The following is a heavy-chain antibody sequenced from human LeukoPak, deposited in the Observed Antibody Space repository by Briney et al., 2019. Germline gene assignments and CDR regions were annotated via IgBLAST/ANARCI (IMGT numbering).Heavy chain of an antibody. Sequence: GGSLRLSCGASGFPFSRHGMHWVRQVPGKGLEWLAVISYDGSNKAYADSVKGRFTISRDNSNNTLHLQMNSLRAEDTAVYYCGKDMARIYYYGSGEIDYWGQGTLVTVSS. V-gene: IGHV3-30*18. CDR1: GFPFSRHG. CDR3: GKDMARIYYYGSGEIDY. CDR2: ISYDGSNK. J-gene: IGHJ4*02. D-gene: IGHD3-10*01.